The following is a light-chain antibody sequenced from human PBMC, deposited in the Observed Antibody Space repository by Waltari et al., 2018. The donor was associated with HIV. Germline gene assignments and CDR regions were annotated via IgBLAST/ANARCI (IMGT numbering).Light chain of an antibody. CDR2: RSN. Sequence: QSVLTQPPSASGTPGQRVTISCSGSSSNIGSNYVYWYQQPPGTAPKLLIYRSNQRPSGVPGRFSGSKSGTSASLAISGLRSEDEADYYCAAWDDSLSGHVVFGGGTKLTVL. CDR1: SSNIGSNY. CDR3: AAWDDSLSGHVV. J-gene: IGLJ2*01. V-gene: IGLV1-47*01.